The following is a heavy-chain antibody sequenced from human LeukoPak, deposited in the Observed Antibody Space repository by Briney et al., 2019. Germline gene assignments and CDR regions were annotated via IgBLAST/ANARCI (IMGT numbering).Heavy chain of an antibody. V-gene: IGHV3-30-3*01. J-gene: IGHJ4*02. Sequence: RTGGSLRLSCAASGFTFSSYAMHWVRQAPGKGLEWVAVISYDGSNKYYADSVKGRFTISRDNSKNTLYLQMSSLRAEDTAVYYCARAGAVYYFDYWGQGTLVTVSS. CDR3: ARAGAVYYFDY. D-gene: IGHD6-19*01. CDR1: GFTFSSYA. CDR2: ISYDGSNK.